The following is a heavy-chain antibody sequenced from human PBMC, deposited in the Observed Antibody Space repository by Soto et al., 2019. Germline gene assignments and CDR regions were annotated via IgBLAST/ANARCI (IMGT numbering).Heavy chain of an antibody. CDR1: GFDFSTHA. CDR3: AKGFDHGDTKHIDH. D-gene: IGHD4-17*01. Sequence: GGSLRLSCAASGFDFSTHALTWVRQAPGKGLEWLSSITNTVITTHYADSVKGRFTISRENSRNTLHLQLNNLRVDDTAVYYCAKGFDHGDTKHIDHWGQGTLVTLSS. CDR2: ITNTVITT. J-gene: IGHJ4*02. V-gene: IGHV3-23*01.